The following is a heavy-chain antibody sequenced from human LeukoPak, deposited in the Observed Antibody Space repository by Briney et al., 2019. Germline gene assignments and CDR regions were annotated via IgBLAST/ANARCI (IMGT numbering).Heavy chain of an antibody. CDR3: ARVLAYCSGGSCTRGYNWFDP. CDR1: GFTFSSYT. D-gene: IGHD2-15*01. J-gene: IGHJ5*02. Sequence: PGGSLRLSCAASGFTFSSYTMNWVRQAPGKGLEWIGSIHYGGSSYYNPSLKSRVTISVDTSMNQFSLKLTFVTTADTAVYYCARVLAYCSGGSCTRGYNWFDPWGQGTLVTVTS. CDR2: IHYGGSS. V-gene: IGHV4-59*05.